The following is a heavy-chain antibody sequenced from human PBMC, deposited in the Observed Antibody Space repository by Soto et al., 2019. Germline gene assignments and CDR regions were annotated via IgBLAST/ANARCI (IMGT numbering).Heavy chain of an antibody. D-gene: IGHD2-15*01. CDR3: ANCPTLYTPTYNWFDP. J-gene: IGHJ5*02. V-gene: IGHV3-23*01. CDR2: ITSRGDST. CDR1: GFTFSSYA. Sequence: GGSLRLSCAGSGFTFSSYAMTWVRQAPGKGLEWVSTITSRGDSTYYADSVKGRFTISRDNSRNTLYLQMNSLRAEETAVYYCANCPTLYTPTYNWFDPWGQGTLVTVSS.